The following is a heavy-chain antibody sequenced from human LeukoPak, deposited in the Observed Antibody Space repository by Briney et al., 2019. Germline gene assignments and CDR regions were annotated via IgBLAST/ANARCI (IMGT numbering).Heavy chain of an antibody. CDR2: IIPILGIA. J-gene: IGHJ6*02. CDR1: GGTFSSYA. D-gene: IGHD1-7*01. Sequence: SVKVSCKASGGTFSSYAISWVRPAPGQGLEWMGRIIPILGIANYAQKFQGRVTITADKSTSTAYMELSSLRSEDTAVYYCARILELDYYYGMDVWGQGTTVTVSS. V-gene: IGHV1-69*04. CDR3: ARILELDYYYGMDV.